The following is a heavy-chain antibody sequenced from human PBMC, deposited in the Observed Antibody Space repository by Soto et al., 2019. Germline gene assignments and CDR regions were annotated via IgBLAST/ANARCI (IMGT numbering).Heavy chain of an antibody. V-gene: IGHV3-23*01. Sequence: PGGSLRLSSAASGFTFSSYAMSWVRQAPGKGLEWVSTISDSGGSTYYADSVKGRFTISRDNSKNTLYLQMNSLRAEDTAVYYCAFSSSPFDYWGQGTLVTVSS. J-gene: IGHJ4*02. CDR2: ISDSGGST. CDR1: GFTFSSYA. CDR3: AFSSSPFDY.